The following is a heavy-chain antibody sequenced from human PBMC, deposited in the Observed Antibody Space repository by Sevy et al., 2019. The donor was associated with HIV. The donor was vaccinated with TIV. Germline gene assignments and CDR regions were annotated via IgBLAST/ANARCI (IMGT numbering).Heavy chain of an antibody. J-gene: IGHJ4*02. CDR3: AMNYYASSGSSFFFDY. V-gene: IGHV3-33*01. CDR1: GFTFSSYG. D-gene: IGHD3-22*01. Sequence: GGSLRLSCAASGFTFSSYGMHWVRQAPGKALEWVAVIWYDGSNKYYADSVKGRFTISRDNSKNTLYLQMNSLRAEDTAVYYCAMNYYASSGSSFFFDYWGQGTLVTVSS. CDR2: IWYDGSNK.